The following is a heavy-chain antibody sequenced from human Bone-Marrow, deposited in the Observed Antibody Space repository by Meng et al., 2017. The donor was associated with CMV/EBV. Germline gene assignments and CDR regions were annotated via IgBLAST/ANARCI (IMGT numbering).Heavy chain of an antibody. V-gene: IGHV3-20*01. CDR3: ARVGYCSSASCYFGAFDF. CDR2: INWNGRTT. CDR1: GFTFSSYW. J-gene: IGHJ3*01. D-gene: IGHD2-2*01. Sequence: GESLKISCAASGFTFSSYWMHWVRQAAGKGLEWVSGINWNGRTTSYADSVKGRFTISRDNAKNSLYLQMNSLRAEDTALYHCARVGYCSSASCYFGAFDFWGPGTMVTVSS.